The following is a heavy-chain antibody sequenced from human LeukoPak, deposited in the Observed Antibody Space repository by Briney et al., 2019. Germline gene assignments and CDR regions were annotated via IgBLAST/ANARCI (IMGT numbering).Heavy chain of an antibody. CDR2: IYTSGST. V-gene: IGHV4-4*09. J-gene: IGHJ5*02. Sequence: SETLSLTCTVSGGSISSYYWSWIRQPPGKGLEWIGYIYTSGSTNYNPSLKSRVTISVDTSKNQFSLKLSSVTAADTAVYYCARPHRGSWFDPWGQGTLVTVSS. D-gene: IGHD1-26*01. CDR3: ARPHRGSWFDP. CDR1: GGSISSYY.